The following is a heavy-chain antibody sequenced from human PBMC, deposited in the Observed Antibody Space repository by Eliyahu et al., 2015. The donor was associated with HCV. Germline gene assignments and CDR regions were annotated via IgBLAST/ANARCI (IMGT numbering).Heavy chain of an antibody. CDR3: AKGDIAAASTTVFDP. J-gene: IGHJ5*02. D-gene: IGHD4-11*01. V-gene: IGHV3-23*04. Sequence: DVHLVESGGGLVQPGGSLXLSCAXSGFXXXNYAMXWVRQAPGKGLEWVSSISSSXGNTYYADASVKGRFIISRDNSRDTVYLQMSSLRAEDTALYHCAKGDIAAASTTVFDPWGQGTLVTVSS. CDR1: GFXXXNYA. CDR2: ISSSXGNT.